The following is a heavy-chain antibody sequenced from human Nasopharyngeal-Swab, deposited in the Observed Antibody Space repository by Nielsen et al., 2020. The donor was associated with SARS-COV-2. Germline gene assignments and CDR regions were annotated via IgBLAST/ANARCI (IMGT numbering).Heavy chain of an antibody. J-gene: IGHJ4*02. CDR3: ARAQRYCSGGSCYFSSSYYFDY. CDR1: GGSISSGGYY. CDR2: IYYSGST. D-gene: IGHD2-15*01. V-gene: IGHV4-31*03. Sequence: SETLSLTCTVSGGSISSGGYYWSWIRQHPGKGLEWIGYIYYSGSTYYNPSLKSRVTISVDTSKNQFSLKLSSVTAADTAVYYCARAQRYCSGGSCYFSSSYYFDYWGQGTLVTVSS.